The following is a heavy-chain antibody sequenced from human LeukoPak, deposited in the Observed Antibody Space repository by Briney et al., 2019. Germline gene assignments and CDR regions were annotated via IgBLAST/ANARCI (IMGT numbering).Heavy chain of an antibody. CDR2: DGSNK. CDR1: GFTFSSYA. CDR3: VRRDYGDYAYAFDI. J-gene: IGHJ3*02. Sequence: GGSLRLSCAASGFTFSSYAMHWVRQAPGKGLEWVAYDGSNKYYADSVKGRFTISRDNSKNTLYLQMNSLRAEDTAVYYCVRRDYGDYAYAFDIWGQGTMVTVSS. V-gene: IGHV3-30-3*01. D-gene: IGHD4-17*01.